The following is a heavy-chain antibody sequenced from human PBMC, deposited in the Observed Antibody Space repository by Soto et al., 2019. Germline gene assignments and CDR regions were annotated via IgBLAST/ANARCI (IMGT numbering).Heavy chain of an antibody. CDR3: ARAHCSSSSCIGGMWFDP. V-gene: IGHV3-11*05. J-gene: IGHJ5*02. D-gene: IGHD2-2*01. Sequence: QVQLVESGGDLVKPGGSLRLSCAATGFTLSDYYMGWIRQAPGKGPEWVSYITTYTNYADSVKGRFTISRDNTKNSLHLQMNTLRAEDTAVYYCARAHCSSSSCIGGMWFDPWGQGTLVTVSS. CDR2: ITTYT. CDR1: GFTLSDYY.